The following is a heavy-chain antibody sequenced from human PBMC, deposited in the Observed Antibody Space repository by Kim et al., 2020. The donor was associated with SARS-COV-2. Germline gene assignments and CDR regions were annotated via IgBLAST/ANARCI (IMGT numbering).Heavy chain of an antibody. CDR3: ASLLGLDV. CDR2: SSNYI. J-gene: IGHJ6*02. V-gene: IGHV3-21*01. Sequence: SSNYIYYAASVTGRFTISRDNAKNSLSLQMNSLRAEDTAVYYCASLLGLDVWGQGTTVTVSS.